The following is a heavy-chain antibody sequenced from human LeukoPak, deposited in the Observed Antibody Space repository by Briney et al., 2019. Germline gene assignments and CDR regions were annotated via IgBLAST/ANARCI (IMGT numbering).Heavy chain of an antibody. CDR1: GGSISTYY. D-gene: IGHD5-12*01. CDR3: ARDGYSGSDAL. V-gene: IGHV4-59*01. CDR2: IYHSGST. Sequence: SETLSLTCTVSGGSISTYYWSWIRQPPGKGLEWIGYIYHSGSTKYNPSLKSRVTISVDTSQNQFSLKLSSVTAADTAVYYCARDGYSGSDALWGQGTLVTVSS. J-gene: IGHJ4*02.